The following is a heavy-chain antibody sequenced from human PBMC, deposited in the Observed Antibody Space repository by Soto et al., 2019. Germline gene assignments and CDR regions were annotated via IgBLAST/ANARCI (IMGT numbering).Heavy chain of an antibody. J-gene: IGHJ4*02. D-gene: IGHD3-22*01. Sequence: ASVKVSCKASGYTFTSYGISWVRQAPGQGLEWMGWISAYNGNTNYAQKLQGRVTMTTDTSTSTAYMELRSLRSDDTAVYYCARGSYDSRGYYRNPFDYWGQGTLVTVSS. CDR3: ARGSYDSRGYYRNPFDY. V-gene: IGHV1-18*01. CDR1: GYTFTSYG. CDR2: ISAYNGNT.